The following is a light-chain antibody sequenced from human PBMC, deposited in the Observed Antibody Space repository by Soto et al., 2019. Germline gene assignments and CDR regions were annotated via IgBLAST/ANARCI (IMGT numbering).Light chain of an antibody. CDR3: SAYAGTYLHVV. V-gene: IGLV2-11*01. J-gene: IGLJ2*01. Sequence: QSALTQPRSVSGAPGQSVTISCTGTSSDVGDYNSVSWYQQQPDKDPRLIIYDVNKRPSGVPDRFSGSKSGNTASLTISGLQAEDEADYHCSAYAGTYLHVVFGGGTQLTVL. CDR1: SSDVGDYNS. CDR2: DVN.